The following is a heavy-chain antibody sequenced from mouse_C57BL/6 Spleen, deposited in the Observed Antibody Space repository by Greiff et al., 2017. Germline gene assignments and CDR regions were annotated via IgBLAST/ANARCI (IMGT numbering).Heavy chain of an antibody. D-gene: IGHD2-5*01. V-gene: IGHV1-4*01. Sequence: VQLQESGAELARPGASVKMSCKASGYTFTSYTMNWVKQRPGQGLEWIGYINPSSGYTKYNQKFKDKATLTADKSSSTAYMQLSSLTSEDSAVYYCARSGSYSNYYFDYWGQGTTLTVSS. CDR2: INPSSGYT. CDR1: GYTFTSYT. J-gene: IGHJ2*01. CDR3: ARSGSYSNYYFDY.